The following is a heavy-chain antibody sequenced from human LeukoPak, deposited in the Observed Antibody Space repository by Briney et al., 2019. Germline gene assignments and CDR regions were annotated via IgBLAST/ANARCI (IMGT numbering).Heavy chain of an antibody. CDR1: GFTFDDYT. J-gene: IGHJ3*02. CDR3: AKDRGRWLQFDAFDI. Sequence: PGGSLRLSCAASGFTFDDYTMHWVRQAPGKGLEWVSLISWDGGSTYYADSVKGRFTISRDNSKNSQYLQMNSLRTGDTALYYCAKDRGRWLQFDAFDIWGQGTMVTVSS. V-gene: IGHV3-43*01. D-gene: IGHD5-24*01. CDR2: ISWDGGST.